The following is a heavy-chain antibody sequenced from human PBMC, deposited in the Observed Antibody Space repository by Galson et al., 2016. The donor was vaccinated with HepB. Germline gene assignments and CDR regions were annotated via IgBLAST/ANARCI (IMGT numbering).Heavy chain of an antibody. V-gene: IGHV4-59*08. CDR3: ATTTRGGSRNFGMNV. J-gene: IGHJ6*02. D-gene: IGHD4-23*01. Sequence: TLSLTCTVSGASSSNNYWSWIRQPPGKGLEWIGYIYYTGSTNYNPSLKSRLTISLDTSKNHCSLELTSVTAADTAIYYCATTTRGGSRNFGMNVWGQGTTVTVSS. CDR1: GASSSNNY. CDR2: IYYTGST.